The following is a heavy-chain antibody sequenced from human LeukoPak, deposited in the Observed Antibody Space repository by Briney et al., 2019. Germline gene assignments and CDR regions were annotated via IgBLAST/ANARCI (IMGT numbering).Heavy chain of an antibody. CDR1: GFTFSGYS. J-gene: IGHJ4*02. CDR3: AREVSEGFDF. D-gene: IGHD3-22*01. Sequence: GGSLRLSCTASGFTFSGYSMNWIRQAPGKGLEWVSSFGTRSTSIYHAGSVKGRFAISRDNAKSSLYLQMNSLRAEDTALYYCAREVSEGFDFWGQGTLVTVSS. CDR2: FGTRSTSI. V-gene: IGHV3-21*01.